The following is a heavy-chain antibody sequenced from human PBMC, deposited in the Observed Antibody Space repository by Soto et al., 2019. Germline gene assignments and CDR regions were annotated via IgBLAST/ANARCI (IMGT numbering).Heavy chain of an antibody. CDR3: ASMWSCYNDY. CDR1: GGTFSSYT. D-gene: IGHD3-10*01. J-gene: IGHJ4*02. Sequence: QVQLVQSGAEVKKPGSSVKVSCKASGGTFSSYTISWVRQAPGQGREWVGRIIPILGIANYAQKFQGRVTITADKSTSTAYMELSRLRSEDTAVHYCASMWSCYNDYWGQGTLVTVCS. V-gene: IGHV1-69*02. CDR2: IIPILGIA.